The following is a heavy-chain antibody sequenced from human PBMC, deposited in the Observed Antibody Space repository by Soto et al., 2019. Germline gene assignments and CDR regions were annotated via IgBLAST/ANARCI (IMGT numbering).Heavy chain of an antibody. CDR3: APRKKAVIVATYFDY. V-gene: IGHV2-5*02. Sequence: QITLRESGPALVKPTQTLTLTCTFSGFSLTTSGEGVGWIRQPPGKAPEWLALIYWDDDKRYSPSLKNRLTISGDTSRSQVVLTMTNMDPVDTATYSCAPRKKAVIVATYFDYWGQGTLVTVSS. CDR1: GFSLTTSGEG. CDR2: IYWDDDK. D-gene: IGHD2-15*01. J-gene: IGHJ4*02.